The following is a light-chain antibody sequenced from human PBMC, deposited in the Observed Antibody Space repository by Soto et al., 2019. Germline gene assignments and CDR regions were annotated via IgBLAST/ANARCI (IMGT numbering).Light chain of an antibody. V-gene: IGLV2-23*01. Sequence: QSVLTQPASVSGSPGQSITISCTGTSDDVGRYNLVSWYQQHPGKAPKFIIYEGSKRPSGVSNRFSGSKSGNTASLTISGLQAEDEADYYCCSYAGPRTYVFGTGTKVNVL. CDR2: EGS. J-gene: IGLJ1*01. CDR1: SDDVGRYNL. CDR3: CSYAGPRTYV.